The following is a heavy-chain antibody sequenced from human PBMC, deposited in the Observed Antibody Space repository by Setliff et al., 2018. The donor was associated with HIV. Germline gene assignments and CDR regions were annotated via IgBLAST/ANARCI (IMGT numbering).Heavy chain of an antibody. CDR1: GFTFSNYW. V-gene: IGHV3-7*01. J-gene: IGHJ4*02. CDR3: ARDAPHYNFWSGYFDY. Sequence: GGSLRLSCVASGFTFSNYWMSWVRQAPGKGLEWVANIKEDGSETYYVDSVEGRFTISRDNAKNSLYLQMNSLRAEDTAVYYCARDAPHYNFWSGYFDYWGQGTLVTVSS. D-gene: IGHD3-3*01. CDR2: IKEDGSET.